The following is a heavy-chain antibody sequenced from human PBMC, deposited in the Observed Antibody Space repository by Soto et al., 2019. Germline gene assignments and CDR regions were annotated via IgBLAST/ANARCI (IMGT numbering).Heavy chain of an antibody. CDR2: IYPGDSDT. V-gene: IGHV5-51*01. D-gene: IGHD6-6*01. J-gene: IGHJ4*02. Sequence: RGESLKISCKGSGYRFTSYWIAWVRQMPGKGLEWMGIIYPGDSDTRYSPSFQGQVTISADKSISTAYLQWSSLKASDTAMYYCARSSSSSSPNFDYWGQGTLVTVSS. CDR1: GYRFTSYW. CDR3: ARSSSSSSPNFDY.